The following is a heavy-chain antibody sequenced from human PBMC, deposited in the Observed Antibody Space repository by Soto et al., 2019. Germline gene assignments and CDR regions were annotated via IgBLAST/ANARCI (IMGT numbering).Heavy chain of an antibody. CDR3: ASDIGDYGY. D-gene: IGHD4-17*01. CDR1: GGSISSSSYY. CDR2: IYYSGRT. Sequence: SETLSLTCTVSGGSISSSSYYWGWIRQPPGKGLEWIGRIYYSGRTYYNPSLKSRVTISVDTSKNQSSLKLRSVTAADTAVYYCASDIGDYGYWGQGTLVTVSS. V-gene: IGHV4-39*07. J-gene: IGHJ4*02.